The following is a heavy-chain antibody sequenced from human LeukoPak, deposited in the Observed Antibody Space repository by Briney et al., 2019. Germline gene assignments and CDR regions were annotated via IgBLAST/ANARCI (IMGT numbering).Heavy chain of an antibody. CDR1: GDSISSNGYL. CDR2: VHYSGST. J-gene: IGHJ1*01. Sequence: KPSETLSLTCTVSGDSISSNGYLWGWIRQPPGKGLEWIGSVHYSGSTYYNPSLKSRVTISVDTSKKQFSLNLNSVTAADTAVYYCASYCSGGSCTGYVQHWGQGTLVTVSS. CDR3: ASYCSGGSCTGYVQH. V-gene: IGHV4-39*01. D-gene: IGHD2-15*01.